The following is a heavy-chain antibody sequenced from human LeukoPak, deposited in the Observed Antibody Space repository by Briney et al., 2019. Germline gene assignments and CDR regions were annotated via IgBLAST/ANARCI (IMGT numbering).Heavy chain of an antibody. D-gene: IGHD3-9*01. V-gene: IGHV3-30*18. Sequence: PGGSLRLSCAASGFTFSSYGMHWVRQAPGKGLEWVAVISYDGSNKYYADSVKGRFTISRDNSKNTLYLQMNSLRAEDTAVYYCAKDRYRGSYDILTGDYYYYGMDVWGQGTTVTVSS. CDR1: GFTFSSYG. CDR2: ISYDGSNK. J-gene: IGHJ6*02. CDR3: AKDRYRGSYDILTGDYYYYGMDV.